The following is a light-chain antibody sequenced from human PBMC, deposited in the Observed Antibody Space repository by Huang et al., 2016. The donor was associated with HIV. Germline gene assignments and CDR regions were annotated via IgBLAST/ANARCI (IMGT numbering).Light chain of an antibody. V-gene: IGKV3-15*01. CDR3: QQYNNWPPLT. Sequence: EIVMTQSPATLSVSPGERATLSCRASQSVSSNLAGYQQKPGQAPRLLIYGASTRATAIPDRCSGSGSGTEFTLTISSLQSEDFAVCYCQQYNNWPPLTFGGGTKVGIK. CDR2: GAS. J-gene: IGKJ4*01. CDR1: QSVSSN.